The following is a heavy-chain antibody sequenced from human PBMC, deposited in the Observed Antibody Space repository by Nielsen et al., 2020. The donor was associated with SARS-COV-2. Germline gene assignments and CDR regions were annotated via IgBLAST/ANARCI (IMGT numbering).Heavy chain of an antibody. D-gene: IGHD5-18*01. CDR1: GGSITSSSYY. V-gene: IGHV4-39*07. CDR2: IYHSGRS. CDR3: ARGGGYSYGDYYYYYYMDV. Sequence: SETLSLTCTVSGGSITSSSYYWGWIRQPPGKGLEWIGSIYHSGRSYYNPSLKSRVTISGDTSKNQFSLNLSSVTAADTAVYYCARGGGYSYGDYYYYYYMDVWGKGTTVIVSS. J-gene: IGHJ6*03.